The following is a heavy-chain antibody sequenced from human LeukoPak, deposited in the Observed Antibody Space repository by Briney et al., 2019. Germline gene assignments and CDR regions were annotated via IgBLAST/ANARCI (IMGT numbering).Heavy chain of an antibody. CDR2: INHSGST. J-gene: IGHJ4*02. V-gene: IGHV4-34*01. Sequence: SETLSLTCAVYGGSFSGYYWSWIRQPPGKGLEWIGEINHSGSTNYNPSLKSRVTISVDTSKNQFSLKLSSVTAADTAVYYCARPSHYYGSGSYVYWGQGTLVTVSS. CDR1: GGSFSGYY. CDR3: ARPSHYYGSGSYVY. D-gene: IGHD3-10*01.